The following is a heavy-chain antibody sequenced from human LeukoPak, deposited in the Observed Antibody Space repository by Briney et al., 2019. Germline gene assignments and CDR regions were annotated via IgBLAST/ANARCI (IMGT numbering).Heavy chain of an antibody. D-gene: IGHD6-13*01. Sequence: SETLSLTCAVYGGSFSGYYWSWIRQPPGKGLEWIGEINHSGSTNYNPSLKSRVTISVDTSKNQFSLKLSSVTAADTAVYYCATTGYSSSWLARAPFDYWGQGTLVTVSS. CDR1: GGSFSGYY. J-gene: IGHJ4*02. CDR3: ATTGYSSSWLARAPFDY. V-gene: IGHV4-34*01. CDR2: INHSGST.